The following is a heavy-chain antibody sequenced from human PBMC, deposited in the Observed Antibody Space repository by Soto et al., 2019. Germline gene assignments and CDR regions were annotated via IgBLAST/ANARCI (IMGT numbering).Heavy chain of an antibody. D-gene: IGHD3-9*01. Sequence: EVQLVQSGAEVKKPGESLRISCKGSGYSFTSYWISWVRQMPGKGLEWMGRIDPSDSYTNYSPSFQGHVTISADKSISTAYLQWSSLKASDTAMYYCARRWLYDILTGDVFDPWGQGTLVTVSS. CDR1: GYSFTSYW. CDR2: IDPSDSYT. J-gene: IGHJ5*02. CDR3: ARRWLYDILTGDVFDP. V-gene: IGHV5-10-1*03.